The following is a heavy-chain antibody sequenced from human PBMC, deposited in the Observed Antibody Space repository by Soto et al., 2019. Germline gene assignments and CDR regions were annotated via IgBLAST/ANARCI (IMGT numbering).Heavy chain of an antibody. CDR3: SIHNYGSGRTFFDF. J-gene: IGHJ4*02. V-gene: IGHV4-39*01. CDR2: IYYSGST. CDR1: GGSISSSSYY. D-gene: IGHD3-10*01. Sequence: SETLSLTCTVSGGSISSSSYYWGWIRQPPGKGLEWIGSIYYSGSTYYNPSLKSRVTISVDTSKNQFSLKLSSVTAADTAVYYCSIHNYGSGRTFFDFWGQGTLVTVSS.